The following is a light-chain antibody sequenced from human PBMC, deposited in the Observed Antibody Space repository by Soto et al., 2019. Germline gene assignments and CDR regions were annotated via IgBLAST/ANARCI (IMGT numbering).Light chain of an antibody. CDR2: GAS. CDR3: QQYGSSRFT. CDR1: QSISSNY. J-gene: IGKJ3*01. V-gene: IGKV3-20*01. Sequence: EIVLTQSPGTLSLSPGERGTLSCRASQSISSNYLAWYQQKPGQAPRLLVYGASSRATGIPDRFSGSGSGTDFTLTISRLEPEDFAVYYCQQYGSSRFTFGPGTKVDFK.